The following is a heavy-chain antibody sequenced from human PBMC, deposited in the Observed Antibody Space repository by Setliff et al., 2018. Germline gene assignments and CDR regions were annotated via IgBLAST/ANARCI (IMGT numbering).Heavy chain of an antibody. D-gene: IGHD6-19*01. CDR2: INPSGGST. V-gene: IGHV1-46*01. Sequence: ASVKVSCKASGYTFTSYYMHWVRQAPGQGLEWMGIINPSGGSTSYAQKFQGRVTMTRDTSTSTVYMELSSLRSEDTAVYYCAKIAVAGNPIDYWGQGTLVNVSS. CDR3: AKIAVAGNPIDY. CDR1: GYTFTSYY. J-gene: IGHJ4*02.